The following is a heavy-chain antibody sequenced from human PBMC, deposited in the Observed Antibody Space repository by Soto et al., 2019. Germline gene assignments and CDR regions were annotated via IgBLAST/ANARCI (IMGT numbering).Heavy chain of an antibody. Sequence: QVQLQESGPGLVKPSETLSLTCTVSGGSISTYYWSWIRQPPGKGLEWIGSIYYSGSTSYNPSLKRRVTISVDRSKNQSSLRLSSVTAADTAVYYCARHKGSTTWYPFDYWGQGSLVTVSS. CDR3: ARHKGSTTWYPFDY. D-gene: IGHD6-13*01. CDR1: GGSISTYY. J-gene: IGHJ4*02. V-gene: IGHV4-59*01. CDR2: IYYSGST.